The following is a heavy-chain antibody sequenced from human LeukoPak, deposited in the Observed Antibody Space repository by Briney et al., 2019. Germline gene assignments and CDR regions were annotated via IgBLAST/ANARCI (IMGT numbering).Heavy chain of an antibody. Sequence: GRSLRLSCAASGFTFSSYGMHWVRQAPGKGLERVAVISYDGSNKYYADSVKGRFTISRDNSKNTLYLQMNSLRAEDTAVYYCAKPQTRPTDYFDYWGQGTLVTVSS. CDR2: ISYDGSNK. V-gene: IGHV3-30*18. J-gene: IGHJ4*02. CDR1: GFTFSSYG. CDR3: AKPQTRPTDYFDY. D-gene: IGHD4-17*01.